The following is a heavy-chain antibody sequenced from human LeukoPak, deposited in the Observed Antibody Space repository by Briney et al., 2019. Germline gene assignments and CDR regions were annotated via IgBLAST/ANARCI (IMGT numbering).Heavy chain of an antibody. CDR2: ISYDGNNK. D-gene: IGHD3-10*01. Sequence: PGGSLRLSCAASGFTFSSYWMSWVRQAPGKGLEWVAVISYDGNNKYYADSVKGRFTISRDNSKNTLYLQMNSLRAEDTAVYYCARLRLWFGETIDYWGQGTLVTVSS. CDR3: ARLRLWFGETIDY. J-gene: IGHJ4*02. CDR1: GFTFSSYW. V-gene: IGHV3-30*03.